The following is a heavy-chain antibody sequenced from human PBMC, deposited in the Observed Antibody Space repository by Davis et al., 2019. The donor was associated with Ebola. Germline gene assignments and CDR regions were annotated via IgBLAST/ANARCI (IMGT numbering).Heavy chain of an antibody. Sequence: AASVKVSCKASGYTFTSYDINWVRQAPGQGLEWMGWMNPDSGNTGYVQKFQGRVTMTRNTSISTAYMELSSLRSEDTAVYYCARSYGAGNWFDPWGQGTQVIVSS. J-gene: IGHJ5*02. V-gene: IGHV1-8*01. D-gene: IGHD4-17*01. CDR1: GYTFTSYD. CDR3: ARSYGAGNWFDP. CDR2: MNPDSGNT.